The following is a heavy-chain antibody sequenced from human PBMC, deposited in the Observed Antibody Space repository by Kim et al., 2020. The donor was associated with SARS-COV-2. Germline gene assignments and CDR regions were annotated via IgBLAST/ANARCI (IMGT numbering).Heavy chain of an antibody. CDR2: ISYDGSNK. Sequence: GGSLRLSCAASGFTFSSYGMHWVRQAPGKGLEWVAVISYDGSNKYYADSVKGRFTISRDNSKNTLYLQMNSLRAEDTAVYYCARDSGDIAAAGMLDYWG. V-gene: IGHV3-33*05. J-gene: IGHJ4*01. D-gene: IGHD6-13*01. CDR1: GFTFSSYG. CDR3: ARDSGDIAAAGMLDY.